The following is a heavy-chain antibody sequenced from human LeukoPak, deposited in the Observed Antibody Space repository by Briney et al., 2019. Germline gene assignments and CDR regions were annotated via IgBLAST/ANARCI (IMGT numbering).Heavy chain of an antibody. CDR1: EFTFSSYA. CDR2: MSGSGGST. D-gene: IGHD2-15*01. CDR3: ARDPPCSGGSCSFDY. Sequence: GGSLRLSCAASEFTFSSYAMNWVRQAPGKGLEWVSAMSGSGGSTYYADSVKGRFTISRDNSKNTLYLQMNSLRAEDTAVYYCARDPPCSGGSCSFDYWGQGTLVTVSS. V-gene: IGHV3-23*01. J-gene: IGHJ4*02.